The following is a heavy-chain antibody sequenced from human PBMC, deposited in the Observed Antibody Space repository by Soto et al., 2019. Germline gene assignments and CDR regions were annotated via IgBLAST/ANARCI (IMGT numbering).Heavy chain of an antibody. CDR2: ISNNGGTT. D-gene: IGHD1-20*01. V-gene: IGHV3-64D*06. J-gene: IGHJ3*01. CDR1: GFSFSNFA. CDR3: VKALSARYNSAKAFDV. Sequence: PGGSLRLSCSASGFSFSNFAMHWVRQAPGKGLEYVSAISNNGGTTYYPDSVNGRFTVFRDNSQNTVYLQMSSLKTDDTAVYYCVKALSARYNSAKAFDVWG.